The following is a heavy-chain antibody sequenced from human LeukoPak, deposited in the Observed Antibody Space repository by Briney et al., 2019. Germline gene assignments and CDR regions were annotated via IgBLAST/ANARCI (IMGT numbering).Heavy chain of an antibody. V-gene: IGHV4-4*07. CDR1: GDSISSYY. D-gene: IGHD3-22*01. CDR3: ALLGSSALDY. J-gene: IGHJ4*02. Sequence: LSETLSLTCTVSGDSISSYYFNWIRQPAGKGLEWLGRIYTSGTTYYNPSLKSRLTMSVDTSKNQFSLKLRSVTAADTALYFCALLGSSALDYWGQGVLVTVSS. CDR2: IYTSGTT.